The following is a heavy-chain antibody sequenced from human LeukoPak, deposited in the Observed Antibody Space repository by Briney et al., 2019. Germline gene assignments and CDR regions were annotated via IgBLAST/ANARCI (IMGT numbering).Heavy chain of an antibody. V-gene: IGHV3-23*01. CDR2: ISNNGGYT. CDR1: GFTFSSSA. J-gene: IGHJ4*02. D-gene: IGHD1-1*01. Sequence: GGSLRLSCAASGFTFSSSAMSWVRQAPGKGLEWVSAISNNGGYTYYADSVQGRFTISRDNSKNTLYLQMNSLRAEDTAVYYCAKAPPYKKYFDYWGQGTLVTVSS. CDR3: AKAPPYKKYFDY.